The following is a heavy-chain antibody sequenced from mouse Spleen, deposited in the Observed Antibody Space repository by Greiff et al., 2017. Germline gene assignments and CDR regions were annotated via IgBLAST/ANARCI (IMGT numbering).Heavy chain of an antibody. CDR3: ARGRRTGYYFDY. J-gene: IGHJ2*01. Sequence: EVKLVESEGGLVQPGSSMKLSCTASGFTFSDYYMAWVRQVPEKGLEWVANINYDGSSTYYLDSLKSRFIISRDNAKNILYLQMSSLKSEDTATYYCARGRRTGYYFDYWGQGTTLTVSS. V-gene: IGHV5-16*01. CDR1: GFTFSDYY. CDR2: INYDGSST.